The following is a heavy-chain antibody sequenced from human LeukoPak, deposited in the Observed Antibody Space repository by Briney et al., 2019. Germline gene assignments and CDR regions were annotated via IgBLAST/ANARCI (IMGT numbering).Heavy chain of an antibody. J-gene: IGHJ6*03. CDR3: ARAGAGIQLWGNYYYYYYMDV. Sequence: SETLSLTCTVSGGSISSYYWSWIRQPPGKGLEWIGYIYTSGSTNYNPSLKSRVTISVDTSKNQFSLKLSSVTAADTAVYYCARAGAGIQLWGNYYYYYYMDVWGKGTTVTVSS. CDR1: GGSISSYY. D-gene: IGHD5-18*01. V-gene: IGHV4-4*09. CDR2: IYTSGST.